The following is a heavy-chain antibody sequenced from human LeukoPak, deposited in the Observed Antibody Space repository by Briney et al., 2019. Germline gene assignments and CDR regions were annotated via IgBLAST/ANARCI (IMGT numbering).Heavy chain of an antibody. V-gene: IGHV3-9*01. D-gene: IGHD1-26*01. J-gene: IGHJ2*01. CDR2: ISWNSDSI. CDR3: AKDISTGELQRTWYFDL. CDR1: GFTFDDYA. Sequence: SLRLSCAASGFTFDDYAMHWVRQAPGKGLERVSGISWNSDSIGYADSVKGRFTISRDNAKNSLYLQMNSLRAEDTALYYCAKDISTGELQRTWYFDLWGRGTLVTVSS.